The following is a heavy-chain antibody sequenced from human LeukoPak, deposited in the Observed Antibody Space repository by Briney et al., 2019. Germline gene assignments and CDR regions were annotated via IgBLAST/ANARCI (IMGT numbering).Heavy chain of an antibody. CDR2: INPSGSNS. CDR3: ARDLGASDDYDDY. V-gene: IGHV1-46*01. J-gene: IGHJ4*02. Sequence: EASVKLSCKASGYTFSSYYIHWVRQAPGQGLQWMGVINPSGSNSRYAEEFQGRVTMTTDTSTSTAYMELRSLRSDDTAVYYCARDLGASDDYDDYWGQGTLVTVSS. D-gene: IGHD4-17*01. CDR1: GYTFSSYY.